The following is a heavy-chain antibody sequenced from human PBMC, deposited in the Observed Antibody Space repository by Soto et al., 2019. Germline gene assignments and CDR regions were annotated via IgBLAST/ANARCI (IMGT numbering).Heavy chain of an antibody. D-gene: IGHD4-4*01. CDR3: ARHSNRNYGLYFFDY. J-gene: IGHJ4*02. CDR2: IYYSGST. Sequence: SGTLSLTCTVSGGSVSSYYLSWFRQSPEKGLEWVGYIYYSGSTKYKPPLKSRATISVDTSKNQFSLKVSSATAADTAVYYCARHSNRNYGLYFFDYWGLGALVPVSS. CDR1: GGSVSSYY. V-gene: IGHV4-59*08.